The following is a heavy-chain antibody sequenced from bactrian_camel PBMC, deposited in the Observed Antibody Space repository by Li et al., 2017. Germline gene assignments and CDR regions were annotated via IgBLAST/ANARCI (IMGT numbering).Heavy chain of an antibody. D-gene: IGHD3*01. CDR1: EDTYSEYN. CDR2: ISTDGSSK. CDR3: AAGPESFEGQQDCDDDLCPLCHEFLH. Sequence: QVQLVESGGGSVQTGGSLRLSCAASEDTYSEYNMAWFRQAPGKERDGVAGISTDGSSKDYAGSVGGRFTISRDNTKNTLYLQMDNLQPEDTALYYCAAGPESFEGQQDCDDDLCPLCHEFLHWGQGTQVTVS. V-gene: IGHV3S28*01. J-gene: IGHJ4*01.